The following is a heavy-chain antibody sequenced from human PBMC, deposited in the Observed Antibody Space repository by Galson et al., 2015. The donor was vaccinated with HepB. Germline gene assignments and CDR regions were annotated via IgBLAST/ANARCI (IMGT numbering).Heavy chain of an antibody. CDR3: ARVDLVVVPAALQLYYYYYGMDV. CDR1: GYTFTSYG. Sequence: SCKASGYTFTSYGISWVRQAPGQGLEWMGWISAYNGNTNYAQKLQGRVTMTTDTSTSTAYMELRSLRSDDTAVYYCARVDLVVVPAALQLYYYYYGMDVWGQGTTVTVSS. J-gene: IGHJ6*02. CDR2: ISAYNGNT. V-gene: IGHV1-18*01. D-gene: IGHD2-2*01.